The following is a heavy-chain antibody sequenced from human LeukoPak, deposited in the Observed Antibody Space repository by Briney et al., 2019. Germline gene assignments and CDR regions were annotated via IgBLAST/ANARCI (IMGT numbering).Heavy chain of an antibody. J-gene: IGHJ6*03. CDR1: GYSISSGYY. V-gene: IGHV4-38-2*01. D-gene: IGHD6-13*01. CDR3: ARQGGSSSPYYYYYMDV. CDR2: MYHSGST. Sequence: SETLSLTCAVSGYSISSGYYWGWFRQPPGKGLEWIGCMYHSGSTYYNPSLKSRVTISVDTSRNQFSLKLSSVTAADTAVYYCARQGGSSSPYYYYYMDVWGKGTTVTVSS.